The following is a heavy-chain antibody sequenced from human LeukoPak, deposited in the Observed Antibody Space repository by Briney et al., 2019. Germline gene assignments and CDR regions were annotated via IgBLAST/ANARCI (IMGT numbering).Heavy chain of an antibody. J-gene: IGHJ4*02. Sequence: ASVKVSCKASGYTFTGYYMHWVRQAPGQGLEWMGWINPNSGGTNYAQKFQGRVTMTRDTSISTAYMELSRLRSDDTAVYYCARGATSYYDFWSGYNPLDYWGQGTLVTVSS. CDR3: ARGATSYYDFWSGYNPLDY. D-gene: IGHD3-3*01. CDR1: GYTFTGYY. CDR2: INPNSGGT. V-gene: IGHV1-2*02.